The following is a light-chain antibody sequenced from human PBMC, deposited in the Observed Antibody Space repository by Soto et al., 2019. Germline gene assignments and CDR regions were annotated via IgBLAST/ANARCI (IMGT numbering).Light chain of an antibody. CDR3: LQYNGYYRT. CDR1: QSIGRW. V-gene: IGKV1-5*01. Sequence: DIQMTQSPSTVSAFVGDRVTITCRASQSIGRWLAWYQQKPGKAPKLLIYDASSLESGVPSRFSGSGSGTTFTLTISSLQSDDFATYYCLQYNGYYRTFGQGTKVDVK. J-gene: IGKJ1*01. CDR2: DAS.